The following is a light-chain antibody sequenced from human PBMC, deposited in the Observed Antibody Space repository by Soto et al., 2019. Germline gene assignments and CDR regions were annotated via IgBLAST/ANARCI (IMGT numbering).Light chain of an antibody. V-gene: IGLV2-8*01. J-gene: IGLJ1*01. CDR1: SSDVGGYNY. CDR3: SSYAGSSNV. CDR2: KVN. Sequence: QSVLTQPPSASGSPGQSVAISCTGTSSDVGGYNYVSWYQQHPGKAPKLMIYKVNKRPSGVPDRFSGSKSCNTASLTVSGLQAEDEADYDCSSYAGSSNVFGTGTKLTVL.